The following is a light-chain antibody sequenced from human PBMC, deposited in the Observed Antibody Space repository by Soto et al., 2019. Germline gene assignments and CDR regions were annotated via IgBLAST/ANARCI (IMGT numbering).Light chain of an antibody. J-gene: IGKJ4*01. Sequence: EIVLTQSPATLSLSPGESATLTCRASEGVRSFLAWYQQKPGQAPRLLIYDVVNRATGIPARFSGSGSGTDFTLTISSLETEDFAVYFCQQRSNWPLTFGGGTKVESK. CDR1: EGVRSF. V-gene: IGKV3-11*01. CDR3: QQRSNWPLT. CDR2: DVV.